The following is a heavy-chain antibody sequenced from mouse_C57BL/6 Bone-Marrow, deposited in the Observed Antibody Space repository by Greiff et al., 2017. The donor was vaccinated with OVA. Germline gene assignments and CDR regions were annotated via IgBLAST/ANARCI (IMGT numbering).Heavy chain of an antibody. Sequence: EVMLVESGGDLVKPGGSLKLSCAASGFTFSSYGMSWVRQTPDKRLEWVATISSGGSYTYYPDSVKGRFTISRDNAKNTRYLQMSSLQSEDTAMYYCSRRRFYFCGGGYFYVWGTGTPVTVSS. CDR2: ISSGGSYT. CDR3: SRRRFYFCGGGYFYV. D-gene: IGHD1-1*01. V-gene: IGHV5-6*01. J-gene: IGHJ1*03. CDR1: GFTFSSYG.